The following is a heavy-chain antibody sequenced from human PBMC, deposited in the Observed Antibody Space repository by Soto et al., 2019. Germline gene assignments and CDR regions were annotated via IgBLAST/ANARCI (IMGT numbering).Heavy chain of an antibody. V-gene: IGHV3-66*01. J-gene: IGHJ5*02. CDR1: GFTVSGNY. CDR2: IYTGGET. D-gene: IGHD7-27*01. CDR3: AREQWQHVGWGWFDP. Sequence: EVHLVESGGGLVQPGGSLRLSCAVSGFTVSGNYMSWVRQAPGRGLAWVAVIYTGGETYYAYSVKGRFTISRDNSKNALYLEMNSLRAEDTAVYYCAREQWQHVGWGWFDPWGQGTLVTVSS.